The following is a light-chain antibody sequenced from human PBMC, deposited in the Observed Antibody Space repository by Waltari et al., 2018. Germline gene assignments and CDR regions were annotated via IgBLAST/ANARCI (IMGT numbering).Light chain of an antibody. CDR2: GAA. J-gene: IGKJ2*01. CDR1: QNLSSNF. Sequence: IVLTQYPGTLSLSPGDKASLSCKASQNLSSNFLAWYRQRPGQPPGLLIHGAAKRAAGIPDTFSGSGSGTDFTLTISRLEAEDSAVYYCQQYGTSPYTFGQGTKVEIK. CDR3: QQYGTSPYT. V-gene: IGKV3-20*01.